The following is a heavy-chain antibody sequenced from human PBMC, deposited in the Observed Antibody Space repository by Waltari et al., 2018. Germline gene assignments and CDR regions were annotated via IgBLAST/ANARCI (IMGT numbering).Heavy chain of an antibody. CDR1: GYTFTSYY. Sequence: QVQLVQSGAEVKKPGASVKVSCKASGYTFTSYYMHWVRQAPGQGLEWMGIINPSGGNTSYAQKFQVIVIMTRDTSTSTVYMELSSLRSEDTAVYYWARDQLGGFDYWGQGTLVTVSS. J-gene: IGHJ4*02. CDR3: ARDQLGGFDY. D-gene: IGHD6-13*01. V-gene: IGHV1-46*01. CDR2: INPSGGNT.